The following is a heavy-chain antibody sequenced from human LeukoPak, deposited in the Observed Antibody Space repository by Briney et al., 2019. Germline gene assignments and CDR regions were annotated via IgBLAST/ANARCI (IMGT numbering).Heavy chain of an antibody. J-gene: IGHJ4*02. CDR1: GFTFSSYA. V-gene: IGHV3-23*01. CDR3: ITSTLAN. CDR2: ISGSGGST. Sequence: PGGSLRLSCAASGFTFSSYAMSWVRQAPGKGLEWVSAISGSGGSTYYADSVKGRFTISRDNSKNTLYLQMTSLKTEDTAVYYCITSTLANWGQGTLVTVSS.